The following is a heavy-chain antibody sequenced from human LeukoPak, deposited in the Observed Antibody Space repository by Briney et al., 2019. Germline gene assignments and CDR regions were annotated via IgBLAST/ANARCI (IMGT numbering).Heavy chain of an antibody. CDR1: GGSISSYY. CDR3: ARHEPGIAVALVVY. V-gene: IGHV4-59*08. D-gene: IGHD6-19*01. Sequence: PSETLSLTCTVSGGSISSYYWSWIRQPPGKGLDWIGYIYYSGSTNYNPSLKSRVTISVDTSKNQFSLKLSSVTAADTAVYYCARHEPGIAVALVVYWGQGTLVTVSS. CDR2: IYYSGST. J-gene: IGHJ4*02.